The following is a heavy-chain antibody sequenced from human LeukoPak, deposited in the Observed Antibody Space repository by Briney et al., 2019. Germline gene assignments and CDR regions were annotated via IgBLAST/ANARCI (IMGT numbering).Heavy chain of an antibody. J-gene: IGHJ4*02. D-gene: IGHD3-16*02. CDR1: GYTLTELS. V-gene: IGHV1-24*01. Sequence: GGSVKVSCKVSGYTLTELSMHWVRQAPGKGLEWMGGFDPEDGETIYAQKFQGRVTMTEDTSTDTAYMELSSLRSEDTAVYYCATSHSYDYVWGSYRIFDYWGQGNLVSVSS. CDR2: FDPEDGET. CDR3: ATSHSYDYVWGSYRIFDY.